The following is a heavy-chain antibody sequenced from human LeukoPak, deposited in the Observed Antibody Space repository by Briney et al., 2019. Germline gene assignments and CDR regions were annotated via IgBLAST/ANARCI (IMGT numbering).Heavy chain of an antibody. D-gene: IGHD3-9*01. CDR3: ARGYYDILTGSYYFDY. CDR1: GFIFSSYG. V-gene: IGHV3-33*01. Sequence: GGSLRLSCAASGFIFSSYGMHWVRQAPGKGLEWVAVIWYDGSNKYYADSLKGRFTISRDTSKNTLYLQMNSLRAEDTAVYYCARGYYDILTGSYYFDYWGQGTLVTVSS. CDR2: IWYDGSNK. J-gene: IGHJ4*02.